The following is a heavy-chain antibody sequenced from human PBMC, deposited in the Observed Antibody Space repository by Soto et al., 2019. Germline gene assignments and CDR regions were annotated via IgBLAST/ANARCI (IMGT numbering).Heavy chain of an antibody. CDR1: SGSISSSNW. CDR3: ASAVAGTIGFDY. Sequence: SETLSLTCAVSSGSISSSNWWSWVRQPPGKGLEWIGEIYHSGSTNYNPSLKSRVTISVDKSKNQFSLKLSSVTAADTAVYYCASAVAGTIGFDYWGQGTLVTVSS. V-gene: IGHV4-4*02. D-gene: IGHD6-19*01. CDR2: IYHSGST. J-gene: IGHJ4*02.